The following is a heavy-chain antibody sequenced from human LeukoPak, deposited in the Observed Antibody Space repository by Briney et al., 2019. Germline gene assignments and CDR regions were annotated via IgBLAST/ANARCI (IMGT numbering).Heavy chain of an antibody. Sequence: PGGSLRLSCAASGFTFSNYGIHWVRQAPGRGLEWVAVISYDGNKKYYADSVKGRFTISRDNSKNTLYLQMNTLRAEDTAVYYCARDGGSVHYFDYWGQGTLVTVSS. CDR1: GFTFSNYG. CDR3: ARDGGSVHYFDY. D-gene: IGHD3-16*01. V-gene: IGHV3-30*03. CDR2: ISYDGNKK. J-gene: IGHJ4*02.